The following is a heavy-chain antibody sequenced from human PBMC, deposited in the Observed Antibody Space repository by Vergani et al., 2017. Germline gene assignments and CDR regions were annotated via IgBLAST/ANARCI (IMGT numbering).Heavy chain of an antibody. J-gene: IGHJ6*03. CDR3: ARSGYCAHGVCYMTYYYYMDV. V-gene: IGHV3-33*01. CDR1: GFTLSSHA. CDR2: IWYDGSKE. D-gene: IGHD2-8*01. Sequence: QVQLEESGGGVVQPGRYLRLSCAGSGFTLSSHAMHWVRQAPGKGLEGVAFIWYDGSKEYYADSVKGRFTISRDNSKNTLFLQMNNLRAVDTAVYYCARSGYCAHGVCYMTYYYYMDVWGKGTAVTVSS.